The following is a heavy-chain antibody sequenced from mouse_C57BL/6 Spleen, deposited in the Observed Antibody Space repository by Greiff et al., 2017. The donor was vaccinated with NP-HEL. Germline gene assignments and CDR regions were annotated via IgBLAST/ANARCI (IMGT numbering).Heavy chain of an antibody. D-gene: IGHD1-2*01. CDR1: GYAFSSYW. Sequence: VQVVESGAELVKPGASVKISCKASGYAFSSYWMNWVKQRPGKGLEWIGQIYPGDGDTNYNGKFKGKATLTADKSSSTAYMQLSSLTSEDSAVYFCARSPITTAYAMDYWGQGTSVTVSS. CDR2: IYPGDGDT. V-gene: IGHV1-80*01. J-gene: IGHJ4*01. CDR3: ARSPITTAYAMDY.